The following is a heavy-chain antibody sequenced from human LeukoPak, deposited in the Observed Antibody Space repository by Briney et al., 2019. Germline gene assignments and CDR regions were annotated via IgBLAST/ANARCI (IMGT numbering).Heavy chain of an antibody. CDR1: GFTVSSIY. J-gene: IGHJ5*02. Sequence: GESLRLSCAVSGFTVSSIYMSWVRQAPGKGLEWVSFIYSDGNTYYADSVKGRFTLSRDSSRNTLYLQMNSLRVDDTAVYYCAGDTHSSSWYDHWGQGTLVTVSS. CDR3: AGDTHSSSWYDH. CDR2: IYSDGNT. D-gene: IGHD6-19*01. V-gene: IGHV3-53*01.